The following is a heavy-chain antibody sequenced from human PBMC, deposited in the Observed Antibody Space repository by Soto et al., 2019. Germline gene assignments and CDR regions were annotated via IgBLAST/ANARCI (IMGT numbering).Heavy chain of an antibody. Sequence: EVQLVESGGGLVQPGGSLRLSCAASGFTFSRNSMNWVRQAPGKGLEWVSYISGNSNTIYYADSVKGRFTISRDNAKNSLSLPMNSLRAEDTAVYYCARDPSMTGTIDYWGQGTLVTVSS. CDR1: GFTFSRNS. CDR3: ARDPSMTGTIDY. CDR2: ISGNSNTI. D-gene: IGHD1-1*01. V-gene: IGHV3-48*01. J-gene: IGHJ4*02.